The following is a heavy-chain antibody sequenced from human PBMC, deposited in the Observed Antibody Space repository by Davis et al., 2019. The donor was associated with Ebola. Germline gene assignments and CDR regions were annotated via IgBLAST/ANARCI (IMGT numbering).Heavy chain of an antibody. Sequence: ASVKVSCKASGFTFTGYYMHWVRQAPGQGLEWMGWISAYNGNTNYAQKLQGRVTMTTDTSTSTAYMELRSLRSDDTAVYYCARGVQNVLRFLEDWYFDLWGRGTLVTVSS. D-gene: IGHD3-3*01. CDR3: ARGVQNVLRFLEDWYFDL. J-gene: IGHJ2*01. CDR2: ISAYNGNT. CDR1: GFTFTGYY. V-gene: IGHV1-18*04.